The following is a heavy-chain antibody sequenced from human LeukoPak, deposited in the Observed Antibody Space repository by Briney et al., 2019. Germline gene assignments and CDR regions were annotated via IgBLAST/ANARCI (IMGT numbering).Heavy chain of an antibody. CDR3: ARVTGYMIEDYFDY. D-gene: IGHD3-22*01. Sequence: SETLSLTCTVSGGSISNYYWSWIRQPPGKGLEWIAYINYSGSTNYNPSLKSRVTISVDTSKNQFSLRLRSVTAADTAVYYCARVTGYMIEDYFDYWGQGTLVTVSS. V-gene: IGHV4-59*01. CDR2: INYSGST. J-gene: IGHJ4*02. CDR1: GGSISNYY.